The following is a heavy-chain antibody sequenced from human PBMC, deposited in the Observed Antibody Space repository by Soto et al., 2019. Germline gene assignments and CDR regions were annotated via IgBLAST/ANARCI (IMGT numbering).Heavy chain of an antibody. CDR1: GGSISSGGYY. Sequence: SETLSLTCTVSGGSISSGGYYWSWIRQHPGKGLEWIGYIYYSGSTYYNPSLKSRVTISVDTSKNQFSLKLSSVTAADTAVYYCARSHLTDYGGNSGFDYWGQGTLVTV. V-gene: IGHV4-31*03. J-gene: IGHJ4*02. CDR3: ARSHLTDYGGNSGFDY. D-gene: IGHD4-17*01. CDR2: IYYSGST.